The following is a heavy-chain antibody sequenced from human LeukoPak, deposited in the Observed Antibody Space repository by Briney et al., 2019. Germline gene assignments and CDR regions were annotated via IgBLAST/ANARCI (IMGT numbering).Heavy chain of an antibody. D-gene: IGHD1-26*01. CDR2: ISGNAGST. V-gene: IGHV3-23*01. Sequence: GGSLRLSCAASGFTFSSYAMSWVRQAPGKGLEWVSLISGNAGSTYYADSVKGRFTISRDIAKNTLYLQMNSLRADDTATYYCTRDDFSGSYCDWGQGTLVTVSS. J-gene: IGHJ4*02. CDR1: GFTFSSYA. CDR3: TRDDFSGSYCD.